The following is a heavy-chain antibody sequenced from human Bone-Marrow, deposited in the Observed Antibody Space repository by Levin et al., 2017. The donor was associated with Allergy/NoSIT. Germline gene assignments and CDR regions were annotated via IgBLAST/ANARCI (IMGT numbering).Heavy chain of an antibody. D-gene: IGHD2-21*02. CDR1: GFTLSSHW. CDR3: ARGTKIVVPTAIRPLDY. CDR2: IIQDGSEK. V-gene: IGHV3-7*01. J-gene: IGHJ4*02. Sequence: GGSLRLSCAASGFTLSSHWMSWVRQAPGKGLEWVANIIQDGSEKHYVESVKGRFTISRDNAKNSLSLQMNGLRAEDTAVYYCARGTKIVVPTAIRPLDYWGQGTLVTVSS.